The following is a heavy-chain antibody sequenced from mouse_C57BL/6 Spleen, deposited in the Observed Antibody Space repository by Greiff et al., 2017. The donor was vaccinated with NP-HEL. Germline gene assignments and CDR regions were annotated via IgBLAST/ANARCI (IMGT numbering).Heavy chain of an antibody. D-gene: IGHD3-2*02. V-gene: IGHV1-61*01. J-gene: IGHJ2*01. CDR1: GYTFTSYW. CDR2: IYPSDSET. CDR3: ARRLGGCDY. Sequence: VQLQQPGAELVRPGSSVKLSCKASGYTFTSYWMDWVKQRPGQGLEWIGNIYPSDSETHYNQKFKDKATLTVDKSSSTAYMQLSSLTSEDSAVYYCARRLGGCDYWGQGTTLTVSS.